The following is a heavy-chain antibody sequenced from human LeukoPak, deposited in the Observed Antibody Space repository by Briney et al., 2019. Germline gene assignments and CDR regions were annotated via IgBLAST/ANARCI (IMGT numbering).Heavy chain of an antibody. D-gene: IGHD3/OR15-3a*01. Sequence: PSETLSLTCSVSGGSINSDPHYWGWIRQSSGKGLEWIESIYYGGSTYQNPSLKSRLTLSVDISKNQFSLKLTSVTAADTGVYLCAGRTDGAIDSPIFESWGQGLLVTVSS. V-gene: IGHV4-39*01. CDR3: AGRTDGAIDSPIFES. J-gene: IGHJ4*02. CDR1: GGSINSDPHY. CDR2: IYYGGST.